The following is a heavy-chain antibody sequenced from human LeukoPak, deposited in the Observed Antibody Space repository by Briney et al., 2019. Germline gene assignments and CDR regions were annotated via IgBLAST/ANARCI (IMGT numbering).Heavy chain of an antibody. CDR1: GGSISSYY. CDR3: ARDIIVVVPAALAFDI. J-gene: IGHJ3*02. D-gene: IGHD2-2*01. CDR2: IYTSGST. Sequence: PSETLSLTCTVSGGSISSYYWSWIRQPAGKGLEWIGRIYTSGSTNYNPSLKSRVTMSVDTSKNQFSLKLSSVTAADTAVYYCARDIIVVVPAALAFDIWGQGTMVTVSS. V-gene: IGHV4-4*07.